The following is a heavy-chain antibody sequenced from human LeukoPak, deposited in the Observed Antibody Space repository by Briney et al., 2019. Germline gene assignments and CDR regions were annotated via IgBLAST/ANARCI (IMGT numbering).Heavy chain of an antibody. CDR2: ISSSSSYI. CDR1: GFTFSSYS. Sequence: GGSLRLSCAASGFTFSSYSMNWVRQAPGKGLXXXXXISSSSSYIYYADSVKGRFTISRDNAKNSLYLQMNSLRAEDTAVYYCAILAQGIAAAGASWGQGTLVTVSS. D-gene: IGHD6-13*01. V-gene: IGHV3-21*01. J-gene: IGHJ5*02. CDR3: AILAQGIAAAGAS.